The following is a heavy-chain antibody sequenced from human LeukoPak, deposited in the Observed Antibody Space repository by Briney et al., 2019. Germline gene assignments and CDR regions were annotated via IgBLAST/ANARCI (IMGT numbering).Heavy chain of an antibody. J-gene: IGHJ4*02. CDR1: GYTFTGYY. V-gene: IGHV1-2*02. D-gene: IGHD3-9*01. CDR2: INPNSGGT. Sequence: ASVKVSCKASGYTFTGYYMHWVRQAPGQGLEWMGWINPNSGGTNYAQKFQGRVTMTRDTSISTAYMELSRLRSDDTAVYYCARDLRYFDWLLFDYWGQGTLVTVSS. CDR3: ARDLRYFDWLLFDY.